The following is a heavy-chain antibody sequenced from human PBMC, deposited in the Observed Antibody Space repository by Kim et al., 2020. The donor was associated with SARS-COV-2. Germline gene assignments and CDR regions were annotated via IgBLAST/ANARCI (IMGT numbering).Heavy chain of an antibody. V-gene: IGHV1-69*13. D-gene: IGHD3-22*01. CDR2: IIPIFGTA. CDR1: GGTFSSYA. J-gene: IGHJ3*02. Sequence: SVKVSCKASGGTFSSYAISWVRQAPGQGLEWMGGIIPIFGTANYAQKFQGRVTITADESTSTAYMELSSLRSEDTAVYYCARLRSYDSSGYYTTHDAFDIWGQGTMVTVSS. CDR3: ARLRSYDSSGYYTTHDAFDI.